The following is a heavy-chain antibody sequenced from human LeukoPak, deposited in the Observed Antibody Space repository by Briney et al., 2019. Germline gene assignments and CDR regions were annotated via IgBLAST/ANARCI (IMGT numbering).Heavy chain of an antibody. CDR3: ARLPGRIDSSGLNQQKHPDY. D-gene: IGHD3-22*01. CDR2: INPSGGST. CDR1: GYTFTSYY. J-gene: IGHJ4*02. Sequence: ASVKVSCKTSGYTFTSYYIHGVRQAPGQGLEWMGIINPSGGSTSYAQKFQGRVTMTRDVSTSTVYMDLSRLRSEDTAVYSCARLPGRIDSSGLNQQKHPDYWGQGTLVTVSS. V-gene: IGHV1-46*01.